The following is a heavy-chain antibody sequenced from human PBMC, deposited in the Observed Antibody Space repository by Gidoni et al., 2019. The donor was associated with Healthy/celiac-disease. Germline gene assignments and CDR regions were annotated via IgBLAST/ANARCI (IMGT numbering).Heavy chain of an antibody. Sequence: QVQLVQSGAEVKKPGASGKVSCKASGYTFTSHGISWVRQAPGQGLEWMGWISAYNGNTNYAQKLPGRVTMTPDTSTRTAYMELRSLRSVDTAVYYCASDKLRYFDWYDAFDIWGQGTMVTVSS. V-gene: IGHV1-18*04. CDR3: ASDKLRYFDWYDAFDI. CDR1: GYTFTSHG. CDR2: ISAYNGNT. D-gene: IGHD3-9*01. J-gene: IGHJ3*02.